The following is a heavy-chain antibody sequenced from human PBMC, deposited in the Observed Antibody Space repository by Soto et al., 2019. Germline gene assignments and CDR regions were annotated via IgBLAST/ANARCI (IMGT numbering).Heavy chain of an antibody. CDR1: GGTFSSYA. CDR3: ASEPDYDFWSGYYSYGIDV. D-gene: IGHD3-3*01. Sequence: ASVKVSCKASGGTFSSYAISWVRQAPGQGLEWMGGIIPIFGTANYAQKFQGRVTITADKSTSTAYMELSSLRSEDTAVYYCASEPDYDFWSGYYSYGIDVWGQGTTVTVSS. CDR2: IIPIFGTA. V-gene: IGHV1-69*06. J-gene: IGHJ6*02.